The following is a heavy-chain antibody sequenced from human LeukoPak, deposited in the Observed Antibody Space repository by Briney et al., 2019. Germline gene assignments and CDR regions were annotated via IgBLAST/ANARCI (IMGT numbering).Heavy chain of an antibody. Sequence: ASVKVSCKASGYTFTGYYMHWVRQAPGEGLEWMGIINPSGGSTSYAQKFQGRVTMTRDMSTSTVYMELSSLRSEDTAVYYCARVVPIAAAGRYNWFDPWGQGTLVTVSS. D-gene: IGHD6-13*01. CDR2: INPSGGST. CDR3: ARVVPIAAAGRYNWFDP. V-gene: IGHV1-46*01. J-gene: IGHJ5*02. CDR1: GYTFTGYY.